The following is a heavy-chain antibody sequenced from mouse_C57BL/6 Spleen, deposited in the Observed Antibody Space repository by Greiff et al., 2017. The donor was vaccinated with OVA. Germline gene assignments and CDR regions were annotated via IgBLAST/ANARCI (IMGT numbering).Heavy chain of an antibody. Sequence: VQLQQSGPGLVKPSQSLSLTCSVTGYSITSGYYWNWIRQFPGNKLEWMGYISYDGSNNYNPSLKNRISITRDTSKNQFFLKLNSVTTEDTATYYCARDSSGYWFAYWGQGTLVTVSA. V-gene: IGHV3-6*01. CDR1: GYSITSGYY. CDR2: ISYDGSN. D-gene: IGHD3-2*02. J-gene: IGHJ3*01. CDR3: ARDSSGYWFAY.